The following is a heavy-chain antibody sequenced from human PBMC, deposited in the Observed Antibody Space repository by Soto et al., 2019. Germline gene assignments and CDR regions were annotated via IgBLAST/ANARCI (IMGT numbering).Heavy chain of an antibody. CDR1: GGSISSYY. V-gene: IGHV4-59*01. J-gene: IGHJ4*02. Sequence: SETLSLTCTVSGGSISSYYWSWIRQPPGKGLEWIGYIYYSGSTNYNPSLKSRVTISVDTSKNQFSLKLSSVTAADTAVYYCARVICSGGSCYLDYWGQGTLITVSS. CDR2: IYYSGST. CDR3: ARVICSGGSCYLDY. D-gene: IGHD2-15*01.